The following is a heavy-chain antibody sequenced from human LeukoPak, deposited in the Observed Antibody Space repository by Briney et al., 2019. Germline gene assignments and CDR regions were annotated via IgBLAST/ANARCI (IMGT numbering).Heavy chain of an antibody. CDR2: IKEDGSDK. CDR3: ARDTYRFDDY. V-gene: IGHV3-7*01. Sequence: PGGSLRLSCAASGFTFSNYWMSWVRQPPGKGLEWVASIKEDGSDKYYVDSVKGRFTISRDNAKNSLYLQMDSLRADDTAVYYCARDTYRFDDYWGQGTLVTVSS. CDR1: GFTFSNYW. J-gene: IGHJ4*02.